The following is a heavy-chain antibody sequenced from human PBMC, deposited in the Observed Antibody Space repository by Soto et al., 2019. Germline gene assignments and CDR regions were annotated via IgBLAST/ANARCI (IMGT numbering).Heavy chain of an antibody. Sequence: QVQLVQSGAEVKKPGASVKVSCKASGYTFTSYGISWVRQAPGQGLEWMGWISAYNGNTNYAQKLQGRVTMTTDTSTSTAYMELRSLGSDDTAVYYCAREGIVVVPAAIGDTAMAYYFDYWGQGTLVTVSS. D-gene: IGHD2-2*02. CDR1: GYTFTSYG. CDR2: ISAYNGNT. CDR3: AREGIVVVPAAIGDTAMAYYFDY. J-gene: IGHJ4*02. V-gene: IGHV1-18*01.